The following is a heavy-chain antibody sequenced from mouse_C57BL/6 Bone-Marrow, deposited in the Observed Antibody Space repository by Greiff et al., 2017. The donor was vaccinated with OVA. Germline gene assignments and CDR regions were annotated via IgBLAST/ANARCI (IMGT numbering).Heavy chain of an antibody. CDR3: ASRITTVGEDWYFDV. Sequence: VQLKQSGPVLVKPGASVKMSCKASGYTFTDYYMTWVKQSHGKSLEWIGVINPYNGCTSYNQKFKGKATLTVDKSSSTAYMELNRMTSEDSAVYYCASRITTVGEDWYFDVWGTGTTVTVSS. V-gene: IGHV1-19*01. CDR1: GYTFTDYY. D-gene: IGHD1-1*01. J-gene: IGHJ1*03. CDR2: INPYNGCT.